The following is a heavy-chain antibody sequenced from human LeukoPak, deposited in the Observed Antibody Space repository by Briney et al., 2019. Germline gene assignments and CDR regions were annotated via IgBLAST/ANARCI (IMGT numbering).Heavy chain of an antibody. CDR3: ARDPPSFQR. J-gene: IGHJ1*01. V-gene: IGHV3-21*01. CDR2: ISSSSSYI. CDR1: GFTFSTYW. Sequence: PGGSLRLSCSASGFTFSTYWMSWVRQAPGKGLEWVSSISSSSSYIYYADSVKGRFTISRDNAKNSLYLQMNSLRAEDTAVYYCARDPPSFQRWGQGTLVTVSS.